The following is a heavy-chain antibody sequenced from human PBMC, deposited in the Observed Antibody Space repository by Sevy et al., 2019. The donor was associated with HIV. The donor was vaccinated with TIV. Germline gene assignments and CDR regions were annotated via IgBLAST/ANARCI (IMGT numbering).Heavy chain of an antibody. V-gene: IGHV3-21*01. D-gene: IGHD2-15*01. Sequence: GGSLRLSCAASGFTFSSYSMNWVRQAPGKGLEWVSSISSSSSYIYYADSVKGRFTISRDNAKNSLYLQMNGLRAEDTAVYYCARDGPCSGGSCYSAYWGQGTLVTVSS. CDR3: ARDGPCSGGSCYSAY. J-gene: IGHJ4*02. CDR1: GFTFSSYS. CDR2: ISSSSSYI.